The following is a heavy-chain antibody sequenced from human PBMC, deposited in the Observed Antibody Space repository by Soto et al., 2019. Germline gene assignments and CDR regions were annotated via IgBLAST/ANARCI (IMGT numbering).Heavy chain of an antibody. J-gene: IGHJ5*02. V-gene: IGHV1-8*02. CDR2: MNPNSGNT. D-gene: IGHD2-15*01. CDR1: GGTLSSHA. CDR3: ARSDCSGGSCFNWFDP. Sequence: SVTVSCKASGGTLSSHAFSWVRQATGQGLEWMGWMNPNSGNTGYAQKFQGRVTMTRNTSISTAYMELSSLRSEDTAVYYCARSDCSGGSCFNWFDPWGQGTLVTVSS.